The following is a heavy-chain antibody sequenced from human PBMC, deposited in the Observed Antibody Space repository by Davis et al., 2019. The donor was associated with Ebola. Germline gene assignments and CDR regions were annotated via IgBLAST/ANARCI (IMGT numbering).Heavy chain of an antibody. Sequence: AASVKVSCKASGGTFSSYAISWVRQAPGQGLEWMGRIIPILGIANYAQKFQGRVTITADKSTSTAYMEVRSLRSDDPAVYYCARVPLLGSGWDYYFDYWGQGTLVTVSS. CDR1: GGTFSSYA. D-gene: IGHD6-19*01. V-gene: IGHV1-69*04. CDR3: ARVPLLGSGWDYYFDY. CDR2: IIPILGIA. J-gene: IGHJ4*02.